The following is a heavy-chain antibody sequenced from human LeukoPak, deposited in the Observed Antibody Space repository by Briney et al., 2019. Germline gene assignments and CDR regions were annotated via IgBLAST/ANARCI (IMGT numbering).Heavy chain of an antibody. Sequence: GASVKVSCKACGYTFTSYYMHWVRQAPGQGLEWMGIINPSGGSTSYAQKFQGRVTMTRDTSTSTVYMELSSLRSEDTAVYYCARLLPNYYDSSGYNTGDYFDYCGQGTLVTVSS. J-gene: IGHJ4*02. V-gene: IGHV1-46*01. CDR2: INPSGGST. CDR3: ARLLPNYYDSSGYNTGDYFDY. D-gene: IGHD3-22*01. CDR1: GYTFTSYY.